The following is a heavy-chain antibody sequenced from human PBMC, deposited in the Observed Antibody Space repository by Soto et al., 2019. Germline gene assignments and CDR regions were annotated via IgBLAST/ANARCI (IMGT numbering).Heavy chain of an antibody. D-gene: IGHD6-6*01. CDR3: ARRPATSSFDS. J-gene: IGHJ4*02. CDR2: TYYRSKWFH. Sequence: SQTLSLTCAISGDSVSSNTAGWNWIRQSPSRGLEWLGWTYYRSKWFHDYAVSVGSRITINPDTSKNQFSLRLDSVTPEDTAVYFCARRPATSSFDSWGQGILVTVSS. CDR1: GDSVSSNTAG. V-gene: IGHV6-1*01.